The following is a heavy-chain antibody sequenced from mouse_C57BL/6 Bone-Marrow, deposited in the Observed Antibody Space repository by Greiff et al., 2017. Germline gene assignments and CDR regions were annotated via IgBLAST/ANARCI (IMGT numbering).Heavy chain of an antibody. J-gene: IGHJ2*01. V-gene: IGHV5-2*01. CDR2: INSDGGST. D-gene: IGHD1-1*01. CDR3: ANMYYYDSSSYFDY. Sequence: EVQLQESGGGLVQPGESLKLSCESYEYAFPSHDMSWVRKTPEKRLELVAAINSDGGSTYYPDTMERRYTFTVDNTKKTVYLQLRSLRSEDTALYYCANMYYYDSSSYFDYWGQGTTLTVSS. CDR1: EYAFPSHD.